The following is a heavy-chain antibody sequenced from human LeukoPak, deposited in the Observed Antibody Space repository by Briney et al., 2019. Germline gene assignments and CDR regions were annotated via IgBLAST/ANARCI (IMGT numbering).Heavy chain of an antibody. Sequence: GRSPRLSCAASGFTFDDYAMHWVRQAPGKGLEWVSGISWNSGSIGYADSVKGRFTISRDNAKNSLYLQMNSLRAEDTALYYCAKDRYYDSSGYFPRHAFDIWGQGTMVTVSS. CDR3: AKDRYYDSSGYFPRHAFDI. J-gene: IGHJ3*02. CDR2: ISWNSGSI. D-gene: IGHD3-22*01. CDR1: GFTFDDYA. V-gene: IGHV3-9*01.